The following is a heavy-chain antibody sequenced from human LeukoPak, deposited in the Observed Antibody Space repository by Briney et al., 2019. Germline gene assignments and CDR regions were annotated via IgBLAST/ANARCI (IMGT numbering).Heavy chain of an antibody. J-gene: IGHJ4*02. V-gene: IGHV3-21*01. Sequence: GGSLRLSCAASGFTFGSYSMNWVRQAPGKGLEWVSSISSSSSYIYYADSVKGRFTISRDNAKNSLYLQMNSLRAEDTAVYYCASEFGSSSSPFDYWGQGTLVTVSS. CDR1: GFTFGSYS. D-gene: IGHD6-6*01. CDR3: ASEFGSSSSPFDY. CDR2: ISSSSSYI.